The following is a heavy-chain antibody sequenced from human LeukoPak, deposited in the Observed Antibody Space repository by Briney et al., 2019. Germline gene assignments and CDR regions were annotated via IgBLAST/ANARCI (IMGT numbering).Heavy chain of an antibody. CDR3: ARNTRHYDILTGESDY. D-gene: IGHD3-9*01. J-gene: IGHJ4*02. Sequence: ASVKVSCKASGYTFTSYGIGWVRQAPGQGLEWMGWISAYNGNTNYAQKLQGRVTMTTDTSTSTAYMELRSLRSDDTAVYYCARNTRHYDILTGESDYWGQGTLVTVSS. V-gene: IGHV1-18*01. CDR2: ISAYNGNT. CDR1: GYTFTSYG.